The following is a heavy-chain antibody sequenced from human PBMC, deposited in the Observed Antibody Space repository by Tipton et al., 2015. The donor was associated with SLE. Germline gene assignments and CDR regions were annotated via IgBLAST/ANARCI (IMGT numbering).Heavy chain of an antibody. CDR3: AMTDFWSGYSNGMDV. Sequence: QLVQSGAEVKKPGESLRISCKGSEYRFTSYWISWVRQMPGKGLEWMGRIDPSDSYTNYSPSFQGHVTFSADKSISTAYLQWSSLKASDTAMYYCAMTDFWSGYSNGMDVWGQGTTVTVSS. J-gene: IGHJ6*02. CDR2: IDPSDSYT. D-gene: IGHD3-3*01. CDR1: EYRFTSYW. V-gene: IGHV5-10-1*01.